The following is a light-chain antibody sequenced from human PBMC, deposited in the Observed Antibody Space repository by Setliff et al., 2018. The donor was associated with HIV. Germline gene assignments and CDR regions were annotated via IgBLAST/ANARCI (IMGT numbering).Light chain of an antibody. CDR1: NIGSKS. V-gene: IGLV3-21*03. CDR3: QVWDSSSDHHF. CDR2: DDN. Sequence: SYELTQPPSVSVAPGKTARITCGGNNIGSKSVHWYQQKPGQAPVLVVYDDNDRPSGIPERFSGSNSGNTATLTISRVEAGDEADYYCQVWDSSSDHHFFGTGTKVTVL. J-gene: IGLJ1*01.